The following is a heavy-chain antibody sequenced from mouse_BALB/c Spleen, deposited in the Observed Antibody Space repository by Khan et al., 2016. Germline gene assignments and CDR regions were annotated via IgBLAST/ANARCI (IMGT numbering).Heavy chain of an antibody. J-gene: IGHJ4*01. V-gene: IGHV3-2*02. CDR1: GYSITSDYA. CDR2: VTYSGST. D-gene: IGHD2-4*01. CDR3: SRGDYDGTYYGMDY. Sequence: EVKLLESGPGLVKPSQSLSLTCAVTGYSITSDYAWNWIRQFPGNKLEWMGSVTYSGSTSYNPSLKSRISITRDPSKNQFFLQLNSVTTEDTATYYWSRGDYDGTYYGMDYWGQGTAVTVSS.